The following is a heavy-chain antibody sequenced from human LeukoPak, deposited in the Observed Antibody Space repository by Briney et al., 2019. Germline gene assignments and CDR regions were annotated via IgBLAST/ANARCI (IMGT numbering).Heavy chain of an antibody. CDR3: ATASGYDYDYYYMDV. J-gene: IGHJ6*03. Sequence: GASVKVSCKVSGYTLTELSMHWVRQAPGKGLEWMGGFDPEDGETIYARKFQGRVTMTEDTSTDTAYMELSSLRSEDTAVYYCATASGYDYDYYYMDVWGKGTTVTVSS. D-gene: IGHD5-12*01. CDR2: FDPEDGET. V-gene: IGHV1-24*01. CDR1: GYTLTELS.